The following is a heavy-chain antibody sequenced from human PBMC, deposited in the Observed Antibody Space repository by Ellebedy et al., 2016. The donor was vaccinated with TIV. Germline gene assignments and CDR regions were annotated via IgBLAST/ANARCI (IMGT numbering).Heavy chain of an antibody. CDR1: GGSISNSDYY. V-gene: IGHV4-39*01. D-gene: IGHD5-24*01. Sequence: MPSETLSLTCTVSGGSISNSDYYWDWIRQPPGKGLEWIGNIYYSGTTYYNPSLKSRVTVSVDTSKNQFSLKLSSVTAADTAVYYCARFRDCSNCFDYWGQGILITVSS. CDR3: ARFRDCSNCFDY. J-gene: IGHJ4*02. CDR2: IYYSGTT.